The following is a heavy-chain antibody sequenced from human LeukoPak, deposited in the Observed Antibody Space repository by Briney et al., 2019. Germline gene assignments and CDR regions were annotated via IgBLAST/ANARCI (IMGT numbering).Heavy chain of an antibody. CDR3: AREGSMTARPFVSIDY. J-gene: IGHJ4*02. D-gene: IGHD6-6*01. CDR1: GGSISSSSYY. V-gene: IGHV4-39*07. CDR2: IYYSGST. Sequence: PSETLSLTCTVSGGSISSSSYYWGWIRQPPGEGLEWIGSIYYSGSTYYNPSLKSRVTISVDTSKNQFSLKLSSVTAADTAVYYCAREGSMTARPFVSIDYWGQGTLVTVSS.